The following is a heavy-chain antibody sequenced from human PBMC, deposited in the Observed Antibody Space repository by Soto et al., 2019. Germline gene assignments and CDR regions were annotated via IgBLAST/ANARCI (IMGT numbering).Heavy chain of an antibody. CDR2: INHSGST. V-gene: IGHV4-34*01. CDR3: ARSGLILRPITMVRGGSMDV. J-gene: IGHJ6*02. CDR1: GGSFSGYY. D-gene: IGHD3-10*01. Sequence: SETLSLTCAVYGGSFSGYYWSWIRQPPGKGLERIGEINHSGSTNYNPSLKSRVTISVDTSKNQFSLKLSSVTAADTSVYYCARSGLILRPITMVRGGSMDVWGQGTTVTAP.